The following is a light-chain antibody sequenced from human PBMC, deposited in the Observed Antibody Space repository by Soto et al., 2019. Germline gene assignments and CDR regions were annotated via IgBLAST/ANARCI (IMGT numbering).Light chain of an antibody. Sequence: DIVMTQSPDSLAVSLGEWATINCKSSQSVLYSSNNKNYLAWYQQKPGQPPKLLIYWASTRESGVPDRFSGGGSGTDFTLTITSLQAEDVAVYYCQQYYTTPLTFGGGTKVEIK. J-gene: IGKJ4*01. CDR1: QSVLYSSNNKNY. V-gene: IGKV4-1*01. CDR3: QQYYTTPLT. CDR2: WAS.